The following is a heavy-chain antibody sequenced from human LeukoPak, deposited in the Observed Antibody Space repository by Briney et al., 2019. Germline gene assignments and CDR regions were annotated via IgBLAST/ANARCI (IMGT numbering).Heavy chain of an antibody. V-gene: IGHV1-46*01. CDR1: GYTFTSYY. D-gene: IGHD3-10*01. CDR3: ARVQRVTFPLKYYFDY. Sequence: ALVKVSCKASGYTFTSYYMHWVRQAPGQGLEWMGIINPSGGSTSYAQKFQGRVTMTRDTSTSTVYMELSSLRSEDTAVYYCARVQRVTFPLKYYFDYWGQGTLVTVSS. CDR2: INPSGGST. J-gene: IGHJ4*02.